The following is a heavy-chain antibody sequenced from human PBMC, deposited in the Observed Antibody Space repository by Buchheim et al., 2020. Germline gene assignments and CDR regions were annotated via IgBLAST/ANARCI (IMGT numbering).Heavy chain of an antibody. V-gene: IGHV4-39*07. CDR1: GGSISSSSYY. D-gene: IGHD3-22*01. Sequence: QLQLQESGPGLVKPSETLSLTCTVSGGSISSSSYYWGWIRQPPGKGLEWIGSIYYSGSTYYNPSLKSRVTISVDTSKNQFSLKLSSVTAADTAVYYCARDGSYYDSSGYADFDYWGQGT. J-gene: IGHJ4*02. CDR2: IYYSGST. CDR3: ARDGSYYDSSGYADFDY.